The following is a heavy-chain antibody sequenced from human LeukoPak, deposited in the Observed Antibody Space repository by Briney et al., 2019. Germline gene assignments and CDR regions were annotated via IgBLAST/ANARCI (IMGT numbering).Heavy chain of an antibody. V-gene: IGHV3-23*01. J-gene: IGHJ1*01. Sequence: GGSLRLSCAASGFTFSNYAMSWVRQAPGKGLEWVSAISGSGGSAYYADSVKGRFTISRDNSKNTLYLQMNSLRAEDTAVYYCTTGASYYDSTGSTFQHWGQGTLVTVSA. D-gene: IGHD3-22*01. CDR2: ISGSGGSA. CDR1: GFTFSNYA. CDR3: TTGASYYDSTGSTFQH.